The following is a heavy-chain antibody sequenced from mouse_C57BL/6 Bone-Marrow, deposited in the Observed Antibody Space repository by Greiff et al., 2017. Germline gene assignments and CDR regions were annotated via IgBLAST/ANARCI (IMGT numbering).Heavy chain of an antibody. V-gene: IGHV1-26*01. Sequence: EVQLQQSGPELVKPGASVKISCKASGYTFTDYYMNWVKQSHGKSLEWIGDINPNNGGTSYNQKFKGKATLTVDKSPNTAYMELRSLPSEDSAVSYGARGVYYFDYWGQGTTLTVSS. CDR3: ARGVYYFDY. J-gene: IGHJ2*01. CDR1: GYTFTDYY. CDR2: INPNNGGT.